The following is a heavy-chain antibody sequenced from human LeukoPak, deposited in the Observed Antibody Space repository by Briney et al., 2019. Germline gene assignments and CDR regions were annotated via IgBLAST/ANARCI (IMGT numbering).Heavy chain of an antibody. CDR1: GGSFSGYY. V-gene: IGHV4-34*01. D-gene: IGHD5-24*01. J-gene: IGHJ4*02. CDR2: INHSGST. CDR3: ARVRMATILDY. Sequence: SETLSLTCAVYGGSFSGYYWSWIRQPPGKGLEWIGEINHSGSTNYNPSLKSRVTISVDTSKNQFSLKLSSVTAADTAVYYCARVRMATILDYWGQGTLVTVSS.